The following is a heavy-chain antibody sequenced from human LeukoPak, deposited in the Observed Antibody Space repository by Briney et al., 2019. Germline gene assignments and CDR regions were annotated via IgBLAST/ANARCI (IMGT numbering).Heavy chain of an antibody. D-gene: IGHD3-22*01. CDR3: AKDGLYYDSSGYLFDY. J-gene: IGHJ4*02. V-gene: IGHV3-23*01. CDR2: ISGSGGST. Sequence: GGSLRLSCAASGFTFSSYAMSWVRQAPGKGLEWVSAISGSGGSTYYADSVKGRFTISRDNSKNTLYLQMNSLRAVDTAVYYCAKDGLYYDSSGYLFDYWGQGTLVTVSS. CDR1: GFTFSSYA.